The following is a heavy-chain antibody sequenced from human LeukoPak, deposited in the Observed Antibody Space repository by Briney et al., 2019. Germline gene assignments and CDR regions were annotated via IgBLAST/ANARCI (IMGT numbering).Heavy chain of an antibody. CDR1: GFAFSCYN. D-gene: IGHD3-3*01. V-gene: IGHV3-21*01. J-gene: IGHJ4*02. CDR2: ITASSIYI. CDR3: ARVLREYHFDQ. Sequence: PGGSLRLSCAASGFAFSCYNMNWVPQAPGKGLEWVSSITASSIYIYYADSVKGRFTISRYNAKNSLYLEMNSLRAEDTAVYYCARVLREYHFDQWGQGTLLTVSS.